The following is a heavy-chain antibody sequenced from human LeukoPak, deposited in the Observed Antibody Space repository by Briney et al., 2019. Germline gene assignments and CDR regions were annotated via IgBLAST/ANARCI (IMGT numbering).Heavy chain of an antibody. Sequence: SQTLSLTCTVSGGSTSSAAYYWSWIRQHPGKGLEWIGYIYYSGATYYNPSLNSRLTISVDTSENHFFLKLNSVTAADTAVYYCARAGNSGSRFDYWGQGTVVTVSS. V-gene: IGHV4-31*03. D-gene: IGHD2/OR15-2a*01. CDR3: ARAGNSGSRFDY. CDR1: GGSTSSAAYY. J-gene: IGHJ4*02. CDR2: IYYSGAT.